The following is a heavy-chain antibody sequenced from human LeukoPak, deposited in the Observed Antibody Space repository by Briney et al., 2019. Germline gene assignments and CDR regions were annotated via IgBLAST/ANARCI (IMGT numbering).Heavy chain of an antibody. J-gene: IGHJ4*02. CDR1: GGSFSGYY. V-gene: IGHV4-34*01. Sequence: SETLSLTCAVYGGSFSGYYWSWTRQPPGKGLEWIGEINHSGSTNYNPSLKSRVTISVDTSKNQFSLKLSSVTAADTAVYYCASSPYDFWSGYYPFDYWGQGTLVTVSS. CDR2: INHSGST. CDR3: ASSPYDFWSGYYPFDY. D-gene: IGHD3-3*01.